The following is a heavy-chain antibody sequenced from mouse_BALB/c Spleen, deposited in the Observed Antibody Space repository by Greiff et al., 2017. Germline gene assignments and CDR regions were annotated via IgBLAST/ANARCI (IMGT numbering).Heavy chain of an antibody. CDR3: ARGDYGNYGFAY. CDR1: GYTFTSYW. J-gene: IGHJ3*01. D-gene: IGHD2-1*01. Sequence: QVQLQQSGAELVKPGAPVKLSCKASGYTFTSYWMNWVKQRPGRGLEWIGRIDPSDSETHYNQKFKDKATLTVDKSSSTAYIQLSSLTSEDSAVYYCARGDYGNYGFAYWGQGTLVTVSA. CDR2: IDPSDSET. V-gene: IGHV1-69*02.